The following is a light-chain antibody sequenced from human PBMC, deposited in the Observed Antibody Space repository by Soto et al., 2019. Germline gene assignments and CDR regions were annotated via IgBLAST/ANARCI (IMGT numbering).Light chain of an antibody. J-gene: IGKJ1*01. CDR3: QQTYSTLWT. V-gene: IGKV1-39*01. CDR1: QSIARY. Sequence: DIQMTQSPSSLSASVGDRVTITCRASQSIARYLNWYQQKPGKAPKLLIYAASSLQSGVPSRFSGGGSGTDFTLTISSLQPEDFATYYCQQTYSTLWTFGRGTKVEIK. CDR2: AAS.